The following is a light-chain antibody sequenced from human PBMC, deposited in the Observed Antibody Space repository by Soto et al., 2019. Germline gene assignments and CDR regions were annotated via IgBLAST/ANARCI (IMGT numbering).Light chain of an antibody. Sequence: EIVLTQSPGTLSLSPGERATLSCRASQTVPKNYLAWYQQKPGQAPRLLIYGASSRAAGIPDRFSGSGSGTDFTLTISRLEPGDFAVYYCQQSGSSPPVTFGQGTRLEIK. CDR2: GAS. V-gene: IGKV3-20*01. CDR1: QTVPKNY. CDR3: QQSGSSPPVT. J-gene: IGKJ5*01.